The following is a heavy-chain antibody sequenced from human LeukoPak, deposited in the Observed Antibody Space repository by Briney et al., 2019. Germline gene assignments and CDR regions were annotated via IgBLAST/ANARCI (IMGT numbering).Heavy chain of an antibody. CDR3: AKDRYDILTGYFDY. CDR2: ISGSGGST. D-gene: IGHD3-9*01. Sequence: GGSLRLSCAASGFTFSSYAMSWVRQAPGKGLKWVSAISGSGGSTYYADSVKGRFTISRDNSKNTLYLLMNSLRAEDTAVYYCAKDRYDILTGYFDYWGQGTLVTVSS. CDR1: GFTFSSYA. J-gene: IGHJ4*02. V-gene: IGHV3-23*01.